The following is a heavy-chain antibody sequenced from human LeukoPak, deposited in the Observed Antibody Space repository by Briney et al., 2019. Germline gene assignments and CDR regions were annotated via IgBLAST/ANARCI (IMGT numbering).Heavy chain of an antibody. CDR3: ARMVRGAMSLFGWFDP. D-gene: IGHD3-10*01. CDR1: RYSFTSYW. CDR2: IYPGDSDT. J-gene: IGHJ5*02. Sequence: GESLKISCKGSRYSFTSYWIGWVRQMPGKGLEWMGIIYPGDSDTRYSPSFQGQVTISADKSISTAYLQWSSLKASDTAMYYCARMVRGAMSLFGWFDPWGQGTLVTVSS. V-gene: IGHV5-51*01.